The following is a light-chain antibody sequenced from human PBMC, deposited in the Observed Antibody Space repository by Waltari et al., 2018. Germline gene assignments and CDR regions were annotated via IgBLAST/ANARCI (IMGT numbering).Light chain of an antibody. CDR3: HHYYIPPLT. J-gene: IGKJ5*01. CDR1: QSVFYSTYNQNY. Sequence: DIVMTQSPDSLAVSLGERATIKCKSSQSVFYSTYNQNYLAWYQQKPGQHPKLLINWASARGSGVPERFSGSGSETDFTLTISSLQAEDVAVYYCHHYYIPPLTFGQGTRLEIK. CDR2: WAS. V-gene: IGKV4-1*01.